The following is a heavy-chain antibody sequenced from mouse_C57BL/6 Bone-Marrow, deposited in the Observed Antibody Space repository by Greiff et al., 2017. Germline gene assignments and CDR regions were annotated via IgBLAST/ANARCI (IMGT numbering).Heavy chain of an antibody. Sequence: VQLQQPGAELVKPGASVKLSCKASGYTFTSYWMHWVKQRPRQGLEWIGMIHPNSGSTNYNEKFKSKATLTVEKSSSTADMQLSSLTSEDSAVYYCASYYYGSSTYGYFDVWGTGTTVTVSS. J-gene: IGHJ1*03. D-gene: IGHD1-1*01. CDR2: IHPNSGST. CDR3: ASYYYGSSTYGYFDV. CDR1: GYTFTSYW. V-gene: IGHV1-64*01.